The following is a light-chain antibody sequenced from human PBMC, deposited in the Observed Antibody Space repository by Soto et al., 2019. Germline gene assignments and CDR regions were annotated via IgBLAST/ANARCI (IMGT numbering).Light chain of an antibody. J-gene: IGKJ1*01. CDR1: QCVSSSY. CDR2: GAS. CDR3: QQYGSSPGT. Sequence: EIVLTQSPGTLSLSPGERATLSCRASQCVSSSYLAWYQQKPGQAPRLLIYGASSRATVIPDRFSGSGSGTDFTLTISRLEPEDFAVYYCQQYGSSPGTFGQGTKVDIK. V-gene: IGKV3-20*01.